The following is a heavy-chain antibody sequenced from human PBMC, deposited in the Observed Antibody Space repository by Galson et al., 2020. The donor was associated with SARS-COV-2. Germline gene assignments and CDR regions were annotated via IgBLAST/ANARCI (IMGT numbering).Heavy chain of an antibody. Sequence: GGSLILSCAASGFSFNTYAMHWVRQAPGKGLEWVAVILYDGTNKFYAESVKGRFTISRDNSRNRVYLEMNSLRREDTAVYYCTRDCSVTAPRYSSGGPLDYWGQGTLVTVSS. J-gene: IGHJ4*02. CDR2: ILYDGTNK. CDR1: GFSFNTYA. CDR3: TRDCSVTAPRYSSGGPLDY. V-gene: IGHV3-30-3*01. D-gene: IGHD3-10*02.